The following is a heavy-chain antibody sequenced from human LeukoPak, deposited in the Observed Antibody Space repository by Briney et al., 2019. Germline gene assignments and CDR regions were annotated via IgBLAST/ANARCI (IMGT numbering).Heavy chain of an antibody. CDR3: ARVGYYYDSSGYYLGY. CDR2: MNPNSGNT. D-gene: IGHD3-22*01. CDR1: GYTVTSYD. Sequence: ASVKVSCKASGYTVTSYDINWVRQATGQGLEWMGWMNPNSGNTGYAQKFQVRVTMTRNTSISTAYMELSSLRSEDTAVYYCARVGYYYDSSGYYLGYWGQGTLVTVSS. V-gene: IGHV1-8*01. J-gene: IGHJ4*02.